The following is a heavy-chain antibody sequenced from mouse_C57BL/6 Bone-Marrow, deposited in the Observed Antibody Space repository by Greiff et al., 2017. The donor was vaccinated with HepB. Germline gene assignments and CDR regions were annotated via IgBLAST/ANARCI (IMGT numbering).Heavy chain of an antibody. V-gene: IGHV7-3*01. CDR3: ARGGYLYYFDY. CDR2: IRNKANGYTT. CDR1: GFTFTDYY. J-gene: IGHJ2*01. Sequence: EVKLEESGGGLVQPGGSLSLSCAASGFTFTDYYMSWVRQPPGKALEWLGFIRNKANGYTTEYSASVKGRFTISRDNSQSILYLQMNALRAEDSATYYCARGGYLYYFDYWGQGTTLTVSS.